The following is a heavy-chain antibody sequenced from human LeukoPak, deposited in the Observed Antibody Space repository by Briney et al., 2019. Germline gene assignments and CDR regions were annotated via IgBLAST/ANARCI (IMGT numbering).Heavy chain of an antibody. CDR1: GGSISYDY. V-gene: IGHV4-59*08. Sequence: SETLSLTCTVSGGSISYDYWSWIRQSPGKRLEWIGYIHYSGATNYSPSLKSRVTISVDTSKNQFSLKLSSMTAADTALYYCATLRGASTAVFDSWGQGALVTVSS. D-gene: IGHD2-21*02. CDR3: ATLRGASTAVFDS. CDR2: IHYSGAT. J-gene: IGHJ4*02.